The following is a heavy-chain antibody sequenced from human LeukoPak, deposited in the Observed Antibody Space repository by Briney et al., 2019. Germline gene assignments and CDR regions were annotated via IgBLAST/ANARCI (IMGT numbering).Heavy chain of an antibody. Sequence: GASVKVSCKASGGTFSSYAISWVRQAPGQGLEWMGGIIPIFGTANYAQKFQGRVTITADKSTSTAYMELSSLRSEDTAVYYCARGHTRYGEWLPFYYFDYWGQGTLVTVSS. V-gene: IGHV1-69*06. CDR1: GGTFSSYA. CDR2: IIPIFGTA. D-gene: IGHD3-3*01. CDR3: ARGHTRYGEWLPFYYFDY. J-gene: IGHJ4*02.